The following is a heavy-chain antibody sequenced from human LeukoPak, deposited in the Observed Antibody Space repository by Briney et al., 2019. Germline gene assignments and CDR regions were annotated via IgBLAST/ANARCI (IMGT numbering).Heavy chain of an antibody. D-gene: IGHD1-7*01. CDR3: ARDVPLDPPMELLDY. V-gene: IGHV1-8*03. J-gene: IGHJ4*02. CDR2: MNPNSGNT. Sequence: ASVKVSCKASGYTFISYDINWLRQATGQGPEWMGWMNPNSGNTGYAQKFQGRVTLTKNTSITTAYMELRSLRSDDTAVYYCARDVPLDPPMELLDYWGQGTLVTVSS. CDR1: GYTFISYD.